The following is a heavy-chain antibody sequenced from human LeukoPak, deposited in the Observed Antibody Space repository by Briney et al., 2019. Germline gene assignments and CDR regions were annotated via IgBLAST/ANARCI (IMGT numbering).Heavy chain of an antibody. J-gene: IGHJ4*02. Sequence: GGSLRLSCAASGFTFSSNYMSWVRQAPGKGLEWVSVIYSGGTTYYADSVKGRFTISRDNAKSSLYLQLNSLRVEDTAVYHCASTQTFDYWGQGALVTVPS. CDR2: IYSGGTT. CDR1: GFTFSSNY. CDR3: ASTQTFDY. V-gene: IGHV3-53*01.